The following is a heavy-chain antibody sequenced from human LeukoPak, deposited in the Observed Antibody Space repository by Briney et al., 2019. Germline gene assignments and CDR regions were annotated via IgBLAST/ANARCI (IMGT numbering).Heavy chain of an antibody. CDR3: ARGDYDILTGYSPPYYYGMDV. V-gene: IGHV3-21*01. CDR1: GFTFSSYS. CDR2: ISSSSSYI. D-gene: IGHD3-9*01. J-gene: IGHJ6*02. Sequence: GGSLKLSCAASGFTFSSYSMNWVRQAPGKGLEWVSSISSSSSYIYYADSVKGRFTISRDNAKNSLYLQMNSLRAEDTAVYYCARGDYDILTGYSPPYYYGMDVWGQGTTVTVSS.